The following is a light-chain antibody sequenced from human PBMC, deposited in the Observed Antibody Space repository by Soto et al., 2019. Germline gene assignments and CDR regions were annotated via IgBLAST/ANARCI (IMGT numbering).Light chain of an antibody. CDR1: QSVSSY. CDR2: DAS. V-gene: IGKV3-11*01. Sequence: EIVLTQSPATLSLSPGERATLSCRASQSVSSYLAWYQQKPGQAPRLLIYDASNRANGILARLSGRGSGTDFTLTINSLEPEGFAIYYCLQRINWPPVSVGGGTKVEIK. CDR3: LQRINWPPVS. J-gene: IGKJ4*01.